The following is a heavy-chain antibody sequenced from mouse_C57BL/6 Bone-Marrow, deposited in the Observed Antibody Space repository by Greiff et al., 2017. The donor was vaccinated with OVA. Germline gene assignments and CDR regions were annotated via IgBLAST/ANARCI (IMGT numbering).Heavy chain of an antibody. CDR2: IHPNSGST. J-gene: IGHJ2*01. Sequence: QVQLQQPGAELVKPGASVKLSCKASGYTFTSYWMHWVKQRPGQGLEWIGMIHPNSGSTNDNEKFKSKATLTVDKSSSKAYMQLSSLTSEDSAVYYCARSFGSSYEDLDYWGQGTTLTVSS. CDR3: ARSFGSSYEDLDY. D-gene: IGHD1-1*01. CDR1: GYTFTSYW. V-gene: IGHV1-64*01.